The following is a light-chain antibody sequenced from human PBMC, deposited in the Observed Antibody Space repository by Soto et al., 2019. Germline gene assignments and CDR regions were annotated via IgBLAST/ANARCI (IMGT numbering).Light chain of an antibody. J-gene: IGLJ3*02. V-gene: IGLV1-47*01. CDR1: SSNIESNY. CDR3: AAWDDSLSGWL. CDR2: RNK. Sequence: QSVLTQPPSASGTPGQRVTISCSGSSSNIESNYVYWYQHLSGTAPKLLIYRNKQRPSGVPDRFSGSKSGTSASLAVSGLRSEYEADYYCAAWDDSLSGWLFGGGTKLTVL.